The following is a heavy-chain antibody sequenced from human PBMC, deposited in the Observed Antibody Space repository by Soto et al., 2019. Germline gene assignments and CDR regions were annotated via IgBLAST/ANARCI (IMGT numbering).Heavy chain of an antibody. D-gene: IGHD4-17*01. CDR1: GYTFTSYD. V-gene: IGHV1-8*01. CDR3: ARDTVTTSLDYDYYGMDV. J-gene: IGHJ6*02. CDR2: MNPNSGNT. Sequence: GASVKVSCKASGYTFTSYDINWVRQATGQGLEWMGWMNPNSGNTGYAQKFQGRVTMTRNTSISTAYMELSSLRSEDTAVYYCARDTVTTSLDYDYYGMDVWGQGTTVTVSS.